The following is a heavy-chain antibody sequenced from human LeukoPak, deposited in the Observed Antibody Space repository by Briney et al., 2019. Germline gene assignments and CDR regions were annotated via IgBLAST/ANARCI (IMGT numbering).Heavy chain of an antibody. V-gene: IGHV1-2*02. CDR3: AASNLWFGGRY. Sequence: GASVKVSCKASGYTFTSYDINWVRQAPGQGLEWMGWINPNSGGTNYAQKFQGRVTMTRDTSISTAYMELSRLRSDDTAVYYCAASNLWFGGRYLGQGTLVTVSS. CDR2: INPNSGGT. D-gene: IGHD3-10*01. J-gene: IGHJ4*02. CDR1: GYTFTSYD.